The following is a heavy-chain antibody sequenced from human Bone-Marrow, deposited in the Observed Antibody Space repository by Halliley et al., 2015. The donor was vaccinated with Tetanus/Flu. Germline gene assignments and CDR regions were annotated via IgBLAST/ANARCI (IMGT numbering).Heavy chain of an antibody. CDR2: ISSLGTTI. CDR1: GFYFQSYA. D-gene: IGHD1-7*01. J-gene: IGHJ5*02. Sequence: SLRLSCEASGFYFQSYAMNWVRQTPGKGLQWVGAISSLGTTIHYADSVKGRFTISRDNSKNTVFLQMDRMRPEDTATYFCARGPHCGPSTCFMEGELDPWGQGTLVTVSS. CDR3: ARGPHCGPSTCFMEGELDP. V-gene: IGHV3-23*01.